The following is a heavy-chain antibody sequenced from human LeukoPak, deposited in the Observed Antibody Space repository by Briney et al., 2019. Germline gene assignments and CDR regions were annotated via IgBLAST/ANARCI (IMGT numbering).Heavy chain of an antibody. V-gene: IGHV3-48*04. D-gene: IGHD3-10*01. CDR2: ISSSSSTI. Sequence: PGGSLRLSCAASGFTFSTYSMNWVRQASGKGLEWVSYISSSSSTIYYADSVKGRFTISRDNAKNSLYLQMNSLRAEDTAVYYCARDSYYGSGSSNWYFDLWGRGTLVTVSS. J-gene: IGHJ2*01. CDR1: GFTFSTYS. CDR3: ARDSYYGSGSSNWYFDL.